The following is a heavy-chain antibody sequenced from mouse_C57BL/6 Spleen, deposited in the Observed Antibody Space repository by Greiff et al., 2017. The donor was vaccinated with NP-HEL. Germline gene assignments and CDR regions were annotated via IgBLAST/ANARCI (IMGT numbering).Heavy chain of an antibody. CDR2: INYDGSST. D-gene: IGHD2-3*01. CDR1: GFTFSDYY. J-gene: IGHJ2*01. V-gene: IGHV5-16*01. CDR3: ARDDEGYWDY. Sequence: EVHLVESEGGLVQPGSSMKLSCTASGFTFSDYYMAWVRQVPEKGLEWVANINYDGSSTYYLDSLKSRFIISRDNAKIILYLQISSLKSEDTATYYCARDDEGYWDYWGQGTTLTVSS.